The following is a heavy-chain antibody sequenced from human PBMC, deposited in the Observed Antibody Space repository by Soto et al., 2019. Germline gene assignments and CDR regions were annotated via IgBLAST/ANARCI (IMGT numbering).Heavy chain of an antibody. CDR1: GFNFRSFG. CDR3: AKGRGYSFGYVVAF. V-gene: IGHV3-30*18. Sequence: PGLSLRLSCAASGFNFRSFGMRWVRKAPGKGLEWVAVVSSDGNNKYYADSVKGRFTISRDNSKNTLYLQMNSLRAEDTAVYYCAKGRGYSFGYVVAFWGQGTTVTVSS. CDR2: VSSDGNNK. J-gene: IGHJ6*02. D-gene: IGHD5-18*01.